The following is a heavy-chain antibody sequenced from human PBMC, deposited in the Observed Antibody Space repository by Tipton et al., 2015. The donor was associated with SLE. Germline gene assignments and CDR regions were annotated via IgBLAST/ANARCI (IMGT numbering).Heavy chain of an antibody. J-gene: IGHJ6*03. V-gene: IGHV4-39*01. CDR1: GGSISSSNYY. Sequence: TLSLTCTVSGGSISSSNYYWGWIRQSPGKGLEWIGEINHSGSTNYNPSLKSRVTISVDTSKNQFSLKLSSVTAADTAVYYCARQPVYYYYYMDVWGKGTTVTVSS. CDR3: ARQPVYYYYYMDV. CDR2: INHSGST.